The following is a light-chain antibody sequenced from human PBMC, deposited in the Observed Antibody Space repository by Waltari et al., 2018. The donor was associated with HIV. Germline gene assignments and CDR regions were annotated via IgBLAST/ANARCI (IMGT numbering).Light chain of an antibody. CDR1: VLATQY. Sequence: SYELTQPSSVSVSPGQTARITCSGDVLATQYAPWCQQKPGQAPVLVSYKDSERPSGIPGRFSGSSSGTTVTLTISGAQVEDEADYYCYSAADNNLGVFGGGTKLTVL. J-gene: IGLJ2*01. V-gene: IGLV3-27*01. CDR2: KDS. CDR3: YSAADNNLGV.